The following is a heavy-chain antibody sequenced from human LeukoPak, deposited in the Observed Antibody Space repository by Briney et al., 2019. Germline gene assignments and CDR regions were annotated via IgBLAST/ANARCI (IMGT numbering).Heavy chain of an antibody. CDR3: AKDRSIGTYYTFDH. D-gene: IGHD1-26*01. Sequence: GGSLRLSCAASGFTFNDYVMTWVRQVPGPGLEWVSSISASGAMTYYADSVKGRFTVSRDNSKNTLYLQMSRLTAADTAVYNCAKDRSIGTYYTFDHWGQGTLVTVSS. CDR1: GFTFNDYV. V-gene: IGHV3-23*01. CDR2: ISASGAMT. J-gene: IGHJ4*02.